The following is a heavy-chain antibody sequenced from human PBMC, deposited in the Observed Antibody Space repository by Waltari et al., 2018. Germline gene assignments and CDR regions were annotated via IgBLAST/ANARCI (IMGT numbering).Heavy chain of an antibody. V-gene: IGHV3-23*01. D-gene: IGHD3-9*01. CDR2: ISGSGDSA. CDR1: GFTFSSHA. CDR3: ARDWRRSLEYLDWLLFALDY. Sequence: ELQLLEAGGGLVQPGGSLRLSCGASGFTFSSHAISWVRQAPGKGFEWVSAISGSGDSAFYAESVKGRFTVSRDNSKNTLFLQMNNLRAEDTAVYYCARDWRRSLEYLDWLLFALDYWGQGTLVTVSS. J-gene: IGHJ4*02.